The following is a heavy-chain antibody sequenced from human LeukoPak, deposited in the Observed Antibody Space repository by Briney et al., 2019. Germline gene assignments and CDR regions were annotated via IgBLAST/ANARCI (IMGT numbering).Heavy chain of an antibody. V-gene: IGHV4-61*02. Sequence: SQTLSLTCTVSGGSISSGCYYWSWIRQPAGKGLEWIGRIYTSGSTNYNPSLKSRVTISVDTSKNQFSLKLSSVTAADTAVYYCARGADTAMVTGWGQGTLVTVSS. CDR2: IYTSGST. CDR1: GGSISSGCYY. CDR3: ARGADTAMVTG. D-gene: IGHD5-18*01. J-gene: IGHJ4*02.